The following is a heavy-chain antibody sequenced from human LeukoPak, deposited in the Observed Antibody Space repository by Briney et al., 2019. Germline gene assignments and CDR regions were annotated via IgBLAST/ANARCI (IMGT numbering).Heavy chain of an antibody. D-gene: IGHD2-2*01. CDR2: INHSGST. Sequence: SETLSLTCAVYGGSFSGYYWSWIRQPPGKGLEWIGEINHSGSTNYNPSLKSRVTISVDTSKNQFSLKLSSVTAADTAVYYCASLTMYQLLFDYWGQGTLVTVSS. CDR1: GGSFSGYY. V-gene: IGHV4-34*01. J-gene: IGHJ4*02. CDR3: ASLTMYQLLFDY.